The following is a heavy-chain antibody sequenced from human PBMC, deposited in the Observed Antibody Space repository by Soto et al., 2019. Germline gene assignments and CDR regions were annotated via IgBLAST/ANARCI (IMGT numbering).Heavy chain of an antibody. CDR1: GGTFSSYA. J-gene: IGHJ6*02. CDR3: ARGGTMVRGALRGMDV. D-gene: IGHD3-10*01. CDR2: SIPIFGTA. Sequence: QVQLVQSGAEVKKPGSSVKVSCKASGGTFSSYAISWVRQAPGQGLEWMGGSIPIFGTANYAQKFQGRVTITADESTSTAYMELSSLRSEDTAVYYCARGGTMVRGALRGMDVWGQGTTVTVSS. V-gene: IGHV1-69*01.